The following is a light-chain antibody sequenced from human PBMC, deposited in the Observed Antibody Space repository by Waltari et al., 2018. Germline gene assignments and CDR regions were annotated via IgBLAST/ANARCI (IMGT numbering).Light chain of an antibody. J-gene: IGKJ2*01. CDR1: QSISSNY. Sequence: EILLTQSPGTLPLSPGERATLPCRASQSISSNYLAWYQQKPGQAPRLLIYGASSRATGIPDRFSGSGYDTDFTLTVSRLESEDFGVYYCQQYGSSPLTFGQGTKVEIK. V-gene: IGKV3-20*01. CDR3: QQYGSSPLT. CDR2: GAS.